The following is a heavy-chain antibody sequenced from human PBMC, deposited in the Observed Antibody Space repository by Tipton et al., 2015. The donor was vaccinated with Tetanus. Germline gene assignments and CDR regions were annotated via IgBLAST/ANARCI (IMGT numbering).Heavy chain of an antibody. CDR2: VSDSGST. CDR3: ARATPSGSYFVRYYSMDV. CDR1: GDSMSGEFDY. J-gene: IGHJ6*02. V-gene: IGHV4-30-4*08. Sequence: TLSLTCTISGDSMSGEFDYWSWIRQTPGKGLEWIGYVSDSGSTYSNPSLRSRIIISVDTSKNQFSLILSSVTAADTAVYYCARATPSGSYFVRYYSMDVWGQGTTVVVSS. D-gene: IGHD3-22*01.